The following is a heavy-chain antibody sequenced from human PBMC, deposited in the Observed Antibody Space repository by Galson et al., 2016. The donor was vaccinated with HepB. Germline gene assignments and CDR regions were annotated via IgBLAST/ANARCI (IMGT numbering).Heavy chain of an antibody. D-gene: IGHD6-19*01. Sequence: SLRLSCAASGFTFSSYTMSWVRQAPGEGLEWVSAIRGSGDSTYYADSVKVRFTISRDNSKNTLYLQMNSLRAEDTAVYYCATRAVAGTFETAYYFDYWGQGTLVTVPS. CDR2: IRGSGDST. J-gene: IGHJ4*02. CDR3: ATRAVAGTFETAYYFDY. CDR1: GFTFSSYT. V-gene: IGHV3-23*01.